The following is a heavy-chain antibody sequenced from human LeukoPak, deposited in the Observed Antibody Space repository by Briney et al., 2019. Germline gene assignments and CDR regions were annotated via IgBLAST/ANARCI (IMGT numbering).Heavy chain of an antibody. CDR3: AAHSSSWYDSLDY. CDR2: ISSSGNTI. V-gene: IGHV3-11*04. Sequence: GGSLRLSCAASGFTFSDYYMSWIRQAPGKGLEWVSYISSSGNTIYYADSVKGRFTISRDNAKNSLYLQMNSLRAEDTAVYYCAAHSSSWYDSLDYWGQGTLVTVSS. D-gene: IGHD6-13*01. J-gene: IGHJ4*02. CDR1: GFTFSDYY.